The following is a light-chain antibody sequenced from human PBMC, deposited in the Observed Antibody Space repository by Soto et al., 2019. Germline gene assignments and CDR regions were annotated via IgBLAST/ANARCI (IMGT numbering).Light chain of an antibody. CDR2: DDS. V-gene: IGLV3-21*02. CDR3: QVWDSSSDQHV. CDR1: NIGSKS. J-gene: IGLJ1*01. Sequence: SYELAQPPSVSVAPGQTARITCGGNNIGSKSVHWYQQKPCQAPVLVVYDDSDRPSGIPERFSGSNSGNTATLTISTVEAGDEAAYSSQVWDSSSDQHVFGTGTQVTVL.